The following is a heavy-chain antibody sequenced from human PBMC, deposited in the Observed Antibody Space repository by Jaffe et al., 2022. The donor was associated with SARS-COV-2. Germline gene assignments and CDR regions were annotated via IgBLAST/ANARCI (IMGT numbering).Heavy chain of an antibody. V-gene: IGHV4-61*02. Sequence: QVQLQESGPGLVKPSQTLSLTCTVSGGSISSGSYYWSWIRQPAGKGLEWIGRIYTSGSTNYNPSLKSRVTISVDTSKNQFSLKLSSVTAADTAVYYCARQPYDFWSGRGVYYYYYGMDVWGQGTTVTVSS. CDR3: ARQPYDFWSGRGVYYYYYGMDV. J-gene: IGHJ6*02. CDR2: IYTSGST. D-gene: IGHD3-3*01. CDR1: GGSISSGSYY.